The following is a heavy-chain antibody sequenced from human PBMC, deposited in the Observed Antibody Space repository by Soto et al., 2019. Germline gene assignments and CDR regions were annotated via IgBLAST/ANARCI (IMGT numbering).Heavy chain of an antibody. J-gene: IGHJ5*02. V-gene: IGHV4-31*03. Sequence: QVQLQESGPGLVKPSQTLSLTCTVSGGSISNGGYYWSWIRQHPGKGLEWIGYIFYSGSTYYNPSLKSRVTISVNMSKNQFSLKLSSVTAADTAVYYCARGSGSYPNWFDPWGQGTLVTVSS. CDR3: ARGSGSYPNWFDP. CDR1: GGSISNGGYY. CDR2: IFYSGST. D-gene: IGHD3-10*01.